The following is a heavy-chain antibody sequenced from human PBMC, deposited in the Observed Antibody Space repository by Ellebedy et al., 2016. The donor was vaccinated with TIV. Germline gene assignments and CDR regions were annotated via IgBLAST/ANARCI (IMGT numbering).Heavy chain of an antibody. D-gene: IGHD3-9*01. V-gene: IGHV4-59*01. J-gene: IGHJ4*02. CDR1: GGSISSYY. Sequence: SETLSLTXTVSGGSISSYYWSWIRQPPGKGLEWIGYIYYSGSTNYNPSLKSRVTISVDTSKNQFSLKLSSVTAADTAVYYCARGGYDILTGYHIDYWGQGTLVTVSS. CDR3: ARGGYDILTGYHIDY. CDR2: IYYSGST.